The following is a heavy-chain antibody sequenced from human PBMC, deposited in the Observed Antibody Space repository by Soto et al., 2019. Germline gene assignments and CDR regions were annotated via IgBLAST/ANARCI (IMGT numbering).Heavy chain of an antibody. CDR3: ARDSSGYYMFDR. V-gene: IGHV4-4*07. Sequence: KPSETLSLTCSVSGGSISGYYWSWIRQPAGRGLEWIGRFYSSVSSNYNPSLKSRVTMSVDTSKNQFSLRVSSVTAADTAGYYCARDSSGYYMFDRWGQGTLVTVSS. CDR1: GGSISGYY. CDR2: FYSSVSS. J-gene: IGHJ5*02. D-gene: IGHD3-22*01.